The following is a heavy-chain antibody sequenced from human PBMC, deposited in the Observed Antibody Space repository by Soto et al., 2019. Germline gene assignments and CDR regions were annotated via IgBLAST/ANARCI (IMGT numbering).Heavy chain of an antibody. Sequence: PGGSLRLSCAASGFTFSSYSMNWVRQAPGKGLEWVSYISSSSSTIYYADSVKGRFTISRDNAKNSLYLQVNSLRAEDTAVYYCARERHYYGSGNSLDVWGKGTTVTVSS. CDR3: ARERHYYGSGNSLDV. V-gene: IGHV3-48*04. D-gene: IGHD3-10*01. CDR2: ISSSSSTI. CDR1: GFTFSSYS. J-gene: IGHJ6*04.